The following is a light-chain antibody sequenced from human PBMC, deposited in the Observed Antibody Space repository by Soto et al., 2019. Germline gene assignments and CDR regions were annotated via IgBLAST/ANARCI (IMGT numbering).Light chain of an antibody. V-gene: IGKV3-20*01. CDR1: QSVPRSY. J-gene: IGKJ5*01. CDR3: QQYCSSIT. Sequence: ESVLPQSPSTLSLSPGERATLSCRASQSVPRSYLAWYQQKPGQAPRLLIYGTSSRATGIPDRFSGSGSGTDFTLTISRLEPEDFAVFYCQQYCSSITFGQGTRLEIK. CDR2: GTS.